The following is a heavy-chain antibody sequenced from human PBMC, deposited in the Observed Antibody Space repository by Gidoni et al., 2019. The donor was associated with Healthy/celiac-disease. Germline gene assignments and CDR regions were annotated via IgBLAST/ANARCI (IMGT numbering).Heavy chain of an antibody. V-gene: IGHV4-30-4*01. CDR1: GGYISSGDYY. D-gene: IGHD2-21*02. J-gene: IGHJ6*03. CDR2: SDYSGST. CDR3: ARDAGDYDYYYYMDV. Sequence: QVQLQESGPGLVKPSQTLSLTCNVSGGYISSGDYYWSWTRQPPGKGLEWIGYSDYSGSTYYNPSLKSRVTISVDTSKNQFSLKLSSVTAAYTAVYYCARDAGDYDYYYYMDVWGKGTTVTVSS.